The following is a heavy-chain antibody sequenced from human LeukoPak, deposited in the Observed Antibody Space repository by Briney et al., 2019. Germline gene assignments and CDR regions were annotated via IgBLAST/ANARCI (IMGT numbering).Heavy chain of an antibody. CDR2: INPSGGST. V-gene: IGHV1-46*01. Sequence: ASVKVSCKASGYTFTSYYMHWVRQAPGQGLEWMGIINPSGGSTSYAQKFQGRVTMTRNTSTSTVYMELSSLRSEDTAVYYCARKGNNDAFDIWGQGTMVTVSS. CDR1: GYTFTSYY. J-gene: IGHJ3*02. CDR3: ARKGNNDAFDI. D-gene: IGHD2/OR15-2a*01.